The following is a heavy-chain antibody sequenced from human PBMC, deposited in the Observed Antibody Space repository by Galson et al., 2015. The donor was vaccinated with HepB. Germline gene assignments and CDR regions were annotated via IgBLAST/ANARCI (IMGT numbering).Heavy chain of an antibody. CDR1: GFSLSNARMG. D-gene: IGHD3-22*01. V-gene: IGHV2-26*01. J-gene: IGHJ4*02. CDR2: IFSNDEK. Sequence: PALVKPTQTLTLTCTVSGFSLSNARMGVSWIRQPPGKALEWLAHIFSNDEKSYSSSLKSRLTISKDTSKSQVVLTMTNMDPVDTATYYCARMVDYYDSSGTGQYYFDYWGQGTLVTVSS. CDR3: ARMVDYYDSSGTGQYYFDY.